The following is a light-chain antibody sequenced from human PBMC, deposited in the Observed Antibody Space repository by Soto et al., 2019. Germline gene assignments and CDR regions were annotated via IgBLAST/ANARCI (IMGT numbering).Light chain of an antibody. V-gene: IGLV2-14*01. J-gene: IGLJ1*01. Sequence: QSVLTQPASVSGSPGQSITISCTGTSSDVGGYNYVSWYQQHPGKAPKLMIYGVSNRPSGVSNRFSGSKSGNTASLTISGLQAEDEADYYCSSYTSSSPPYVFGTGTKVTVL. CDR1: SSDVGGYNY. CDR2: GVS. CDR3: SSYTSSSPPYV.